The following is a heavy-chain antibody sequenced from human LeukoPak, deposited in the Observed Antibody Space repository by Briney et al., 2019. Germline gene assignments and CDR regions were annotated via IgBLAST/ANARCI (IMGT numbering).Heavy chain of an antibody. Sequence: PGGSLRLSCEASGFTFSTYGMTWVRQAPGKGLEWVSGITGSSSWTYYADSVKGRFTISRDNSNNTLHLQMNSLRAEDTAIYCCARELVSLGTGYFDLWGRGTLVTVSS. CDR3: ARELVSLGTGYFDL. V-gene: IGHV3-23*01. J-gene: IGHJ2*01. CDR1: GFTFSTYG. D-gene: IGHD7-27*01. CDR2: ITGSSSWT.